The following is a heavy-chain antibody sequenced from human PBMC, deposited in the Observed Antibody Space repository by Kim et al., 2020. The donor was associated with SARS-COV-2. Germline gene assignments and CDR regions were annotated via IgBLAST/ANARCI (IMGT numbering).Heavy chain of an antibody. CDR3: ASPSGYDYGFDY. Sequence: GGSLRLSCAASGFTFSSYEMNWVRQAPGKGLEWVSYISSSGSTIYYADSVKGRFTISRDNAKNSLYLQMNSLRAEDTAVYYCASPSGYDYGFDYWGQGTLVTVSS. CDR2: ISSSGSTI. V-gene: IGHV3-48*03. D-gene: IGHD5-12*01. CDR1: GFTFSSYE. J-gene: IGHJ4*02.